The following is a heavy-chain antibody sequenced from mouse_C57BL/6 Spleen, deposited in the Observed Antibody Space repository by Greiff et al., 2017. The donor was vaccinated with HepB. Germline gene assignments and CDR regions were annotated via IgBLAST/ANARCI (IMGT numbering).Heavy chain of an antibody. J-gene: IGHJ3*01. CDR1: GFTFSSYG. Sequence: EVMLVESGGDLVKPGGSLKLSCAASGFTFSSYGMSWVRQTPDKRLEWVATISSGGSYTYYPDSVKGRFTISRDNAKNTLYLQMSSLKSEDTAMYYCARHGGDYGSSYGAYWGQGTLVTVSA. V-gene: IGHV5-6*01. D-gene: IGHD1-1*01. CDR3: ARHGGDYGSSYGAY. CDR2: ISSGGSYT.